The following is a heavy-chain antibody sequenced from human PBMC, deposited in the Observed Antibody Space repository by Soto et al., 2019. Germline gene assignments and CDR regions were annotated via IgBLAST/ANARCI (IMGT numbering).Heavy chain of an antibody. Sequence: GGSLRLSCAASGFTFSSYAMHWVRQAPGKGLEYVSAISSNGGSTYYANSVKGRFTISRDNSKNTLYLQMGSLRAEDMAVYYCARDSGWYYDFWSGYYTDYWGQGTLVTVSS. J-gene: IGHJ4*02. CDR3: ARDSGWYYDFWSGYYTDY. CDR1: GFTFSSYA. D-gene: IGHD3-3*01. V-gene: IGHV3-64*01. CDR2: ISSNGGST.